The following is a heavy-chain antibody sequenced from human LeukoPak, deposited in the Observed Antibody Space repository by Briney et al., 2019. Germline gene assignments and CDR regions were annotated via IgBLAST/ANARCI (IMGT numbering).Heavy chain of an antibody. D-gene: IGHD5-12*01. CDR3: ARANTYDSNYYYGMDV. Sequence: GGSLRLSCAASGFTFSSYGMHWVRQAPGKGLEWVSVIWYDGSNKYYADSVKGRFTISRDNSKNTLYLQMNSLRAEDTAVYYCARANTYDSNYYYGMDVWGQGTTVTVSS. CDR1: GFTFSSYG. CDR2: IWYDGSNK. V-gene: IGHV3-33*01. J-gene: IGHJ6*02.